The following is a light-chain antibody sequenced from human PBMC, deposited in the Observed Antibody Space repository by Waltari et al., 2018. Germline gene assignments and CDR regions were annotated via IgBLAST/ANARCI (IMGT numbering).Light chain of an antibody. J-gene: IGLJ2*01. Sequence: QSDLTQPVSVSGSPGQSITISCTGTSSDVGTYNYVPWYQQHPGRAPQLMIYDVSNRPSGVSNRFSGSKSGNTASLTISGLQAEDEADYYCSSYTISNTRLFGGGTKLTVL. V-gene: IGLV2-14*03. CDR1: SSDVGTYNY. CDR3: SSYTISNTRL. CDR2: DVS.